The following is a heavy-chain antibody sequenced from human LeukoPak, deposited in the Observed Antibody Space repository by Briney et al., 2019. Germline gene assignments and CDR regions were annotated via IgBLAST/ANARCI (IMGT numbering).Heavy chain of an antibody. V-gene: IGHV4-39*01. CDR1: GGSISSITYY. J-gene: IGHJ4*02. Sequence: SETLSLTCTVSGGSISSITYYWGRIRQPPGKGLEWIGSIYYSGITYYNTSLKSRVTISVDTSRKQFSLKLSSVTAADTAVYYCVRHVIATRGLDYWGQGTLVTVSS. CDR2: IYYSGIT. D-gene: IGHD6-13*01. CDR3: VRHVIATRGLDY.